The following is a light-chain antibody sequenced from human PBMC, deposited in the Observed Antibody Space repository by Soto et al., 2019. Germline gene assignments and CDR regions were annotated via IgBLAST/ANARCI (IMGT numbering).Light chain of an antibody. V-gene: IGKV3-11*01. CDR1: QSVSNS. CDR3: QQRAKWPRT. J-gene: IGKJ1*01. Sequence: ELVLTHSPATLSLSPGERATLSCWASQSVSNSLAWFQQRPGQAPRLLIYGASDRATGIPARFSGTGSGTDFTLTISSLEPEDFAVYYCQQRAKWPRTFGQGTKV. CDR2: GAS.